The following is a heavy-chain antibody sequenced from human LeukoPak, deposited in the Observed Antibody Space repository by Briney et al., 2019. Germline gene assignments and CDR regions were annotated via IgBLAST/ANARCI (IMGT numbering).Heavy chain of an antibody. J-gene: IGHJ4*02. CDR3: ARYGMTTVTPWGFDY. V-gene: IGHV4-59*01. CDR1: GGSISSYY. Sequence: AETLSLTCTVSGGSISSYYWSWIRQPPGKGLEWIGYIYYSGSTNSNPSLKSRVAISVDTSKNQYSLKVSSVTAADTAVYYCARYGMTTVTPWGFDYWGQGTLVT. CDR2: IYYSGST. D-gene: IGHD4-17*01.